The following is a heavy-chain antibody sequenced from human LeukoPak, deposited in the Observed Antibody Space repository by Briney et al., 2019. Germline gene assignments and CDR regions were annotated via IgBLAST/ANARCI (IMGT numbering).Heavy chain of an antibody. CDR2: ISGSGGST. D-gene: IGHD6-13*01. Sequence: GGSLRLSXAASGFTFSSYAMSWVRQAPGKGLEWVSAISGSGGSTYYADSVKGRFTISRDNSENTLYLQMNSLRAEDTAVYYCAKSRDSSSWGSFDYWGQGTLVTVSS. CDR1: GFTFSSYA. V-gene: IGHV3-23*01. CDR3: AKSRDSSSWGSFDY. J-gene: IGHJ4*02.